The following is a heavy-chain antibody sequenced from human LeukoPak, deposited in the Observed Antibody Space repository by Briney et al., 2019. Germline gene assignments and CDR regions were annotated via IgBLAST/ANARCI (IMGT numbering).Heavy chain of an antibody. CDR2: ISITGSTI. CDR1: GFTFTSYS. V-gene: IGHV3-48*02. J-gene: IGHJ4*02. Sequence: GGSLRLSCAASGFTFTSYSLNWVRQAPGKGLEWLSYISITGSTIYYADSVKGRFTISRDNAKNSLYLQMNSLRDEDTAVYYCAGDVRYYFDYWGQGTLVTVSS. CDR3: AGDVRYYFDY.